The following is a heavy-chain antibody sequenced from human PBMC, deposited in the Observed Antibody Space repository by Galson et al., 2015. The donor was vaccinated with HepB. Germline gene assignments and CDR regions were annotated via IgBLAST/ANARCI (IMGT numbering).Heavy chain of an antibody. CDR2: IRVKANSYAT. CDR3: TSLAATGPGY. D-gene: IGHD1-1*01. CDR1: GFAFSSYG. V-gene: IGHV3-73*01. Sequence: SLRLSCAASGFAFSSYGMHWVRQASGKGLEWVGRIRVKANSYATAYAASVTGRFTISRDDSKNTAYLQMNSLKTEDTAVYYCTSLAATGPGYWGQGTLVTVSS. J-gene: IGHJ4*02.